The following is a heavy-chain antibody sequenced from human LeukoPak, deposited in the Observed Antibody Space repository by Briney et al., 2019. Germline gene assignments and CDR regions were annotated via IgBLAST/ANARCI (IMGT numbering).Heavy chain of an antibody. CDR1: GGSLSSYY. CDR2: IYYSGST. V-gene: IGHV4-59*08. J-gene: IGHJ4*02. CDR3: ARQGSDCSGGSCYYNYFDY. Sequence: SETLSLTCTVSGGSLSSYYWSWIRQPPGKGLEWIGYIYYSGSTNYNPSLKSRVTMSVDTSKNQFSLKLSSVTAADTAVYHCARQGSDCSGGSCYYNYFDYWGQGTLVTVSS. D-gene: IGHD2-15*01.